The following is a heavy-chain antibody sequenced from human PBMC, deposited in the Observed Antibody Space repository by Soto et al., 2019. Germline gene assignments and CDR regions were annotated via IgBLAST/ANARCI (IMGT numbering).Heavy chain of an antibody. CDR3: ARGFSRVVRGVRAFDI. Sequence: SETLSLTCAVYGGSFSGYYWSWIRQPPGKGLEWIGEINHSGSTNYNPSLKSRVTISVDTSKNQFSLKLSSVTAADTAVYYCARGFSRVVRGVRAFDIWGQGTMVTVSS. CDR1: GGSFSGYY. CDR2: INHSGST. D-gene: IGHD3-10*01. J-gene: IGHJ3*02. V-gene: IGHV4-34*01.